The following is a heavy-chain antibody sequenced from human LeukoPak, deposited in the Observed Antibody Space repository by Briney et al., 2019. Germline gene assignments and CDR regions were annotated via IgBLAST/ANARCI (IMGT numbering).Heavy chain of an antibody. CDR2: IGSDGSYI. CDR3: ARKMKTGDRVGTFYI. V-gene: IGHV3-21*01. CDR1: GVTFSSHN. Sequence: GGSLRLSCAASGVTFSSHNMNSVRQAPMKGLEWVSYIGSDGSYIYYADSVQGRFTISRDNDKNSLYLQINCVTTIRTALYYCARKMKTGDRVGTFYIWGQGTMVTVSS. D-gene: IGHD1-1*01. J-gene: IGHJ3*02.